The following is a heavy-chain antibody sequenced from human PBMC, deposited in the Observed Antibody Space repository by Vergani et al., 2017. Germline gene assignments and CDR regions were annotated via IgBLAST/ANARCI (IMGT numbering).Heavy chain of an antibody. CDR1: GDSISSGVYY. Sequence: QVQLQESGPGLVKPSQTLSLTCSVSGDSISSGVYYWNWIRQHPGKGLEWIGYIYSTGSTHHNPSLRRRINMSVDTSKNQFSLKLSSVTAADTAVYYCARGRRGYSYGYSGNWFDPWGQGTLVTVSS. CDR2: IYSTGST. V-gene: IGHV4-31*03. J-gene: IGHJ5*02. CDR3: ARGRRGYSYGYSGNWFDP. D-gene: IGHD5-18*01.